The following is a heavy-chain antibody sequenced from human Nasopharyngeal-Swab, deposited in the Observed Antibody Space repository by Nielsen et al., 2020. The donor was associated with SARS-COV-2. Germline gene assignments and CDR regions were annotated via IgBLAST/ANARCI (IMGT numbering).Heavy chain of an antibody. D-gene: IGHD2-2*01. CDR1: GGSFSGYY. V-gene: IGHV4-34*01. CDR2: INHSGST. J-gene: IGHJ5*02. CDR3: ARGRAGLEDIVVVPAAPRWFDP. Sequence: SETLSLTCAVYGGSFSGYYWSWIRQPPGKGLEWIGEINHSGSTNYNPSLKSRVTISVDTSKSQFSLKLSSVTAADTAVYYCARGRAGLEDIVVVPAAPRWFDPWGQGTLVTVSS.